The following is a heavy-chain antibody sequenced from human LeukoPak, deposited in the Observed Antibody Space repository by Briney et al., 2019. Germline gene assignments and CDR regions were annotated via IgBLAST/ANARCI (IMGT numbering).Heavy chain of an antibody. CDR2: INAGNGNT. J-gene: IGHJ4*02. Sequence: ASVKVSCKASGYTFTSYAMHWVRQAPGQRLEWMGWINAGNGNTKYSQKFRGRVTITRDTSASTAYMELSSLRSEDTAVYYCARYIVATRAFGYWGQGTLVTVSS. CDR1: GYTFTSYA. V-gene: IGHV1-3*01. CDR3: ARYIVATRAFGY. D-gene: IGHD5-12*01.